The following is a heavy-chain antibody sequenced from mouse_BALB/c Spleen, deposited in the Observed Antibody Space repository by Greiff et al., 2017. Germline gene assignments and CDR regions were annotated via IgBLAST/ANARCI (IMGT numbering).Heavy chain of an antibody. Sequence: VQVVESGPGLVAPSQSLSITCTVSGFSLTSYDISWIRQPPGKGLEWLGVIWTGGGTNYNSAFMSRLSISKDNSKSQVFLKMNSLQTDDTAIYYCVRELGFITTAFAYWGQGTLVTVSA. D-gene: IGHD1-2*01. CDR3: VRELGFITTAFAY. CDR1: GFSLTSYD. J-gene: IGHJ3*01. CDR2: IWTGGGT. V-gene: IGHV2-9-2*01.